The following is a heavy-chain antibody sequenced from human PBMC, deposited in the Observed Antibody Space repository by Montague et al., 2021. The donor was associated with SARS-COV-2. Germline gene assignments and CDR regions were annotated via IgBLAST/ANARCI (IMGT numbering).Heavy chain of an antibody. CDR1: GGSITSSY. Sequence: SETLSLTCTVSGGSITSSYWTWIRQPPGKGLEWIGYIYYRGSTNYNPSLKTRVTISVDTSKNQFSLKLNSMTAADTAVYYCAREDRGNWFDPWGQGTLVIVSS. CDR2: IYYRGST. D-gene: IGHD3-22*01. J-gene: IGHJ5*02. CDR3: AREDRGNWFDP. V-gene: IGHV4-59*01.